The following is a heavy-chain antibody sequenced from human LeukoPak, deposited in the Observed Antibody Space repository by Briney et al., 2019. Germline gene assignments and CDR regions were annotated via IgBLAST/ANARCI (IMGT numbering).Heavy chain of an antibody. J-gene: IGHJ4*02. V-gene: IGHV3-7*03. CDR1: GFTFSSYA. Sequence: PGGSLRLSCAASGFTFSSYAMSWVRQAPGKGLEWVANIREDGSGKYYVESVKGRFTISRDNAKNSLYLQMNSLRAEDTAVYYCARGRSTDYWGQGTLVTVSS. CDR3: ARGRSTDY. D-gene: IGHD3-10*01. CDR2: IREDGSGK.